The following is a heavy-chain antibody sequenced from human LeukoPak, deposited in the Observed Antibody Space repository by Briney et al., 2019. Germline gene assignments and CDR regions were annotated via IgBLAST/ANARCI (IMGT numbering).Heavy chain of an antibody. Sequence: GGSLRLSCAASGFTFSSYGMHWVRQAPGKGLEWVAVIWYDGSNKYYADSVKGRFTISRDNSKNTLYLRMNSLRAEATAVYYCAKGRLPVGSGSYSAFDYWGQGTLVTVSS. V-gene: IGHV3-33*06. J-gene: IGHJ4*02. D-gene: IGHD1-26*01. CDR3: AKGRLPVGSGSYSAFDY. CDR2: IWYDGSNK. CDR1: GFTFSSYG.